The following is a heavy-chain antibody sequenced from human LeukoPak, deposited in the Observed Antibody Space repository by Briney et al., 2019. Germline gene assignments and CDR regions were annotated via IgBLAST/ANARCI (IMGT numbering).Heavy chain of an antibody. V-gene: IGHV4-4*07. CDR2: TYTSGNT. J-gene: IGHJ6*03. CDR1: GGSISTYY. D-gene: IGHD2-2*01. CDR3: AREPYCSSTSCFHMDV. Sequence: PSETLPLTCTVSGGSISTYYWSWIRQPAGKGLEWIGRTYTSGNTHFNPSLKSRATMSVDTSKNQFSLKLSSVTAADTAVYYCAREPYCSSTSCFHMDVWGKGTTVTVSS.